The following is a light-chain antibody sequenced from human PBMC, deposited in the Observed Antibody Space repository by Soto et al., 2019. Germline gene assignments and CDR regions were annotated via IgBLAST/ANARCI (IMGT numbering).Light chain of an antibody. V-gene: IGLV1-44*01. CDR1: SSNIGSNT. CDR2: NNN. J-gene: IGLJ3*02. CDR3: AARDDSLNAWV. Sequence: QSMLTQPPSASGTPGQRVTISCSGSSSNIGSNTVNWYQQLPGTTPKLLIYNNNQRPSGVPDRISGSKSGTSASLAISGLQSEDEADYYCAARDDSLNAWVFGGGTKVTVL.